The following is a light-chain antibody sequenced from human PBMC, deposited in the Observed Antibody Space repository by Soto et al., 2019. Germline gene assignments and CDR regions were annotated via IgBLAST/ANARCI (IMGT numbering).Light chain of an antibody. Sequence: DIQMTHSPSILSAAVADRVTTTCPASQSISSWLAWYQQQPGRAPNLLIHKASHLESGVPSRFSGSGSGTEFTLTISSLQPGDFATYYCQNYNTYPWTFGQGTTVDIK. CDR2: KAS. CDR3: QNYNTYPWT. V-gene: IGKV1-5*03. CDR1: QSISSW. J-gene: IGKJ1*01.